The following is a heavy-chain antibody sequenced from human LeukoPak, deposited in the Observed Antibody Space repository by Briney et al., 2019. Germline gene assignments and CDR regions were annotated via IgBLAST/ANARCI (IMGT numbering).Heavy chain of an antibody. CDR2: INPNSGGT. Sequence: ASVKVSCKASGYTFTSYGISWVRQAPGQGLEWMGWINPNSGGTNYAQKFQGRVTMTRDTSISTAYMELSRLRSDDTAVYYCARPPGGSGFDPWGQGTLVTVSS. CDR3: ARPPGGSGFDP. J-gene: IGHJ5*02. V-gene: IGHV1-2*02. D-gene: IGHD3-16*01. CDR1: GYTFTSYG.